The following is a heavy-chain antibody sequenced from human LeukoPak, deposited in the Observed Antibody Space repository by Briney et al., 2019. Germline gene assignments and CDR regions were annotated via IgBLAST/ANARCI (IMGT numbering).Heavy chain of an antibody. Sequence: GGSLRLSCAASGFTFSSYSMNWVRQAPGKGLEWVSSISSSSSYIYYADSVKGRLTVSKDNSKNTVYLQMNSLRAEDTAVYYCAKGLDQILNGLAIIGDAFDIWGQGTMVTVSS. D-gene: IGHD3-9*01. J-gene: IGHJ3*02. CDR3: AKGLDQILNGLAIIGDAFDI. CDR1: GFTFSSYS. V-gene: IGHV3-21*01. CDR2: ISSSSSYI.